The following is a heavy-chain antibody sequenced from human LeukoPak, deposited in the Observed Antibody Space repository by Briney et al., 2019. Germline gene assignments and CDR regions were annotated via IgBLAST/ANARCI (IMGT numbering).Heavy chain of an antibody. D-gene: IGHD3-3*01. CDR2: IYYSGST. CDR3: ARLLRFDFWSGYVNAWYFDL. J-gene: IGHJ2*01. Sequence: SETLSLTCTVSGGSISSYYWSWIRQPPGKGLEWIGYIYYSGSTNYNPSLKSRVTISVDTSKNQFSLELSSVTAADTAVYYCARLLRFDFWSGYVNAWYFDLWGRGTLVTVSS. CDR1: GGSISSYY. V-gene: IGHV4-59*01.